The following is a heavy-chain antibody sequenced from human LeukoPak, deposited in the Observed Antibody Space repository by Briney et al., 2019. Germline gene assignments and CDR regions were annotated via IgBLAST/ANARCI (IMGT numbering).Heavy chain of an antibody. V-gene: IGHV3-48*04. CDR2: ISSGGLTI. CDR3: ARDFDYGDYIDF. D-gene: IGHD4/OR15-4a*01. Sequence: PGGSLRLSCVASGFTFSTYTFNRVRQAPGKGLEWLSYISSGGLTIFYADSVKGRFTISRDNTKNSIFLDMTNLRAEDTAVYYCARDFDYGDYIDFWGQGTLVAVSS. CDR1: GFTFSTYT. J-gene: IGHJ4*02.